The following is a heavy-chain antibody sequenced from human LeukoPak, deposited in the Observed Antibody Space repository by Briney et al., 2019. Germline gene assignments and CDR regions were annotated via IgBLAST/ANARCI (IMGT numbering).Heavy chain of an antibody. Sequence: GGSLRLSGAASGFTFSTYNMNWVRQAPGKGLEWVSSISSGSNYVYYADSVKGRFTISRDNAKNSLYLQMNSLRVEDTDVYYCARDVGASAPDAFDIWGQGTMVTVPS. D-gene: IGHD1-26*01. J-gene: IGHJ3*02. CDR1: GFTFSTYN. V-gene: IGHV3-21*01. CDR2: ISSGSNYV. CDR3: ARDVGASAPDAFDI.